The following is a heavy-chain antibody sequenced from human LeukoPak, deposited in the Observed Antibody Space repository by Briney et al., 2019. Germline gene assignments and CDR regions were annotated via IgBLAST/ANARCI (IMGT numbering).Heavy chain of an antibody. CDR2: ISGSGGST. CDR3: AKGARSGLRYFDWLSDY. J-gene: IGHJ4*02. CDR1: GFTFSSYA. Sequence: GGSLRLSCAASGFTFSSYAMSWVRQAPGKGLEWVSAISGSGGSTYYADSVKGRFTISRDNSKNTLYLQMNSLRAEDTAVYYCAKGARSGLRYFDWLSDYWGQGTLVTVSS. V-gene: IGHV3-23*01. D-gene: IGHD3-9*01.